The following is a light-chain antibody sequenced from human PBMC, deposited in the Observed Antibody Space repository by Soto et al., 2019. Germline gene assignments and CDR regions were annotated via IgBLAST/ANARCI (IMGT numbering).Light chain of an antibody. V-gene: IGLV1-47*01. J-gene: IGLJ1*01. CDR3: AAWDDSLSGYV. CDR2: RNN. Sequence: QSVLTQPPSASGTPGQRVTISCSGSSSNIGSNYVYWYQQLPGTAPKLLIYRNNQRPSGVPDRFSGSKSGTSASLAISGLRSEYEADYYCAAWDDSLSGYVXGTGTKVPVL. CDR1: SSNIGSNY.